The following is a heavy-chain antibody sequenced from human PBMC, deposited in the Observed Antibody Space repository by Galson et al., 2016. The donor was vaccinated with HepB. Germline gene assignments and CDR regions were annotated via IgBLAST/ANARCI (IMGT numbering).Heavy chain of an antibody. CDR3: ARVFWPPHRDRYYYGMDV. CDR1: GYHLNIYW. J-gene: IGHJ6*02. D-gene: IGHD3-3*01. CDR2: IYPGDSDT. V-gene: IGHV5-51*01. Sequence: SGAEVKQPGKSLKLSCKTSGYHLNIYWIAWVRQMPGTGPEWMGIIYPGDSDTSYSQSFQGHVTISADKSISTAYLQWSSLKASDTAMFYWARVFWPPHRDRYYYGMDVWGQGTTVTVSS.